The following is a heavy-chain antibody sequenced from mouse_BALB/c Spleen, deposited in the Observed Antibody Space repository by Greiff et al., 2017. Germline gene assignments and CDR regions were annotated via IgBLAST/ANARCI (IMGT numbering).Heavy chain of an antibody. CDR2: ISSGGSYT. J-gene: IGHJ4*01. CDR3: ARYLYAMDY. V-gene: IGHV5-6*01. CDR1: GFTFSSYG. D-gene: IGHD5-1*01. Sequence: EVQLVESGGDLVKPGGSLKLSCAASGFTFSSYGMSWVRQTPDKRLEWVATISSGGSYTYYPDSVKGRFTISRDNAKNTLYLQMSSLKSEDTAMYYCARYLYAMDYWGQGTSVTVSS.